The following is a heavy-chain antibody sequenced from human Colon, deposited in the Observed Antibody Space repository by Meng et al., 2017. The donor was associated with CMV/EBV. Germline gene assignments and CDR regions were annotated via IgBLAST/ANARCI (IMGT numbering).Heavy chain of an antibody. D-gene: IGHD2-2*01. CDR1: EFTFSTYI. V-gene: IGHV3-21*01. Sequence: GESLKISCSASEFTFSTYIINWVRQAPGKGLEWVSSISSSSSYIYYADSVKGRFTISRDNAKNSLYLQMNSLRAEDTAVYYCARDDIVVVPAAIAVMDVWGQGTTVTVSS. CDR2: ISSSSSYI. J-gene: IGHJ6*02. CDR3: ARDDIVVVPAAIAVMDV.